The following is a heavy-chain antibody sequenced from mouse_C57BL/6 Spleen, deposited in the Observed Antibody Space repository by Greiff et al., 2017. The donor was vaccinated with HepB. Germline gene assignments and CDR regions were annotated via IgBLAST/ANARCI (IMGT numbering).Heavy chain of an antibody. J-gene: IGHJ2*01. CDR2: IDPNSGGT. CDR1: GYTFTSYW. CDR3: ARGHATVVATPFDY. V-gene: IGHV1-72*01. Sequence: VQLQQSGAELVKPGASVKLSCKASGYTFTSYWMHWVKQRPGRGLEWIGRIDPNSGGTKYNEKFKSKATLTVDKPSSTAYMQLSSLTSEDSAVYYCARGHATVVATPFDYWGQGTTLTVSS. D-gene: IGHD1-1*01.